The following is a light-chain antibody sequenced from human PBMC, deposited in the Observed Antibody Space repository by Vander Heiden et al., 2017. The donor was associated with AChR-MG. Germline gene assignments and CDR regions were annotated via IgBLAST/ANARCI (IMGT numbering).Light chain of an antibody. CDR1: QSVSTN. J-gene: IGKJ2*01. Sequence: EIVMTQSPATLSVSPGERATLSCRASQSVSTNLAWYQQKPGQAPRLLMYGASTRATGIPARFSGSGSGTEFTLTISRLQSEDFAVYYWQQYNNWPYTFGQGTKLEIK. CDR2: GAS. V-gene: IGKV3-15*01. CDR3: QQYNNWPYT.